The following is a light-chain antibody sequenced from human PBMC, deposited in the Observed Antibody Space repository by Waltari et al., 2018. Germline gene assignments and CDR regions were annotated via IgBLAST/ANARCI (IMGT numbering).Light chain of an antibody. J-gene: IGKJ2*01. CDR1: QSISSS. CDR3: QHTYSTPRT. CDR2: AAS. Sequence: DIQMTQSPSSLSASVGDRLSITCRASQSISSSLNWYQQKPGKAPKLLIYAASTLQSGVPSRCSGIGSGTDFTLTITSLQPEDIATYYCQHTYSTPRTFGQGTKLEIK. V-gene: IGKV1-39*01.